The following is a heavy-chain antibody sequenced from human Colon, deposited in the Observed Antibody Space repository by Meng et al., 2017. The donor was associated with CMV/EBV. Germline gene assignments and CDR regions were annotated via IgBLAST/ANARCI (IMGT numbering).Heavy chain of an antibody. V-gene: IGHV3-23*01. CDR3: AKTGGTSWYGDFYFES. CDR2: MSATGGNT. D-gene: IGHD6-13*01. Sequence: GFTFPKDAMGWVRQAPGKGLEWVSGMSATGGNTYYADSVKGRFTISRDNSKNTLYLEMNSLGVDDTALYYCAKTGGTSWYGDFYFESWGQGTLVTVSS. J-gene: IGHJ4*02. CDR1: GFTFPKDA.